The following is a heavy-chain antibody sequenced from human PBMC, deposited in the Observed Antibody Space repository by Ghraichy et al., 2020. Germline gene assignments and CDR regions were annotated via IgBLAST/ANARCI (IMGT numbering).Heavy chain of an antibody. D-gene: IGHD5-18*01. CDR1: GGSISSSNW. CDR2: IYHSGST. Sequence: SETLSLTCAVSGGSISSSNWWSWVRQPPGKGLEWIGEIYHSGSTNYNPSLKSRVTISVDKSKNQFSLKLSSVTAADTAVYYCAREGGYSYGWWFDPWGQGTLVTVSS. V-gene: IGHV4-4*02. J-gene: IGHJ5*02. CDR3: AREGGYSYGWWFDP.